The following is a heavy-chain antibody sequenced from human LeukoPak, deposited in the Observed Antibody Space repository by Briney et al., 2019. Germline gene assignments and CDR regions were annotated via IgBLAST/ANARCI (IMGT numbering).Heavy chain of an antibody. CDR1: GFTFSNAW. D-gene: IGHD3-9*01. CDR2: IKSKTDGGTT. Sequence: GGSLRLSCAASGFTFSNAWMSWVRQAPGKGLEWVGRIKSKTDGGTTDYAAPVKGRFTISRDDSENTLYLQMNSLKTEDTAVYYCTTDRERYFDWSSPYYFDYWGQGTLVTVSS. J-gene: IGHJ4*02. CDR3: TTDRERYFDWSSPYYFDY. V-gene: IGHV3-15*01.